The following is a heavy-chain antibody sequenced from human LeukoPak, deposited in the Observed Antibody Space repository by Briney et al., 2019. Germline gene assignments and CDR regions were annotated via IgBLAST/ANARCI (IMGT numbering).Heavy chain of an antibody. D-gene: IGHD3-22*01. CDR3: ARRKTTYYYDSSGYSDY. J-gene: IGHJ4*02. Sequence: ASVKVSCRASGFIFTGYYIHWMRQAPGQGLEWMGWISAYNGNTNYAQKLQGRVTMTTDTSTSTAYMELRSLRSDDTAVYYCARRKTTYYYDSSGYSDYWGQGTLVTVSS. V-gene: IGHV1-18*01. CDR2: ISAYNGNT. CDR1: GFIFTGYY.